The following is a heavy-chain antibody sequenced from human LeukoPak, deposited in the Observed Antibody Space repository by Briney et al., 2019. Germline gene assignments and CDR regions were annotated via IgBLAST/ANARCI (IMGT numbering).Heavy chain of an antibody. CDR3: ARAKYDFWSGYSGSDP. CDR1: GGSISSGDYY. J-gene: IGHJ5*02. CDR2: IYYSGST. V-gene: IGHV4-30-4*08. Sequence: PSQTLSLTCTVSGGSISSGDYYWSWIRQPPGKGLEWIGYIYYSGSTYYNPSLKSRVTISVDTSKNQFSLKLSPVTAADTAVYYCARAKYDFWSGYSGSDPWGQGTLVTVSS. D-gene: IGHD3-3*01.